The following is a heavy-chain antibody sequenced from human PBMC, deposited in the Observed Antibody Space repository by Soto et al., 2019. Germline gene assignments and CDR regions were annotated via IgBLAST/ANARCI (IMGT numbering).Heavy chain of an antibody. CDR1: GYTFTADY. J-gene: IGHJ4*02. V-gene: IGHV1-2*02. D-gene: IGHD2-21*01. Sequence: QVHLVQSGAEVKKPGASVKVSCRPFGYTFTADYIHWVRQAPGQGLEWLGWVDPNSGDSRKVASLKGRVTMNKDTSTSTVSMDLSWLPSDDQYVYYGARDNYGALDYWGQGTLVTVSS. CDR3: ARDNYGALDY. CDR2: VDPNSGDS.